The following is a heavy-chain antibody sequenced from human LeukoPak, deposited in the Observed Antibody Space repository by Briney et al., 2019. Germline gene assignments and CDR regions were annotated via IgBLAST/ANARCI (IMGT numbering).Heavy chain of an antibody. Sequence: GGSLRLSCAASGFTFSSSAMTWARQAPVKGLEWVSAISGDGTRTYYADSVKGRFTISRDNSKNTLYLEMSSLRVEDTAIYYCAKWPEGAMDYFDYWGQGTLVTVSS. CDR2: ISGDGTRT. J-gene: IGHJ4*02. CDR3: AKWPEGAMDYFDY. CDR1: GFTFSSSA. V-gene: IGHV3-23*01. D-gene: IGHD3-16*01.